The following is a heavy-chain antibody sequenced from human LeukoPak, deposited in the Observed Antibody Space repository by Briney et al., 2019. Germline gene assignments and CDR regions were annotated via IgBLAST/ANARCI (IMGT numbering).Heavy chain of an antibody. CDR2: IWYDGSNK. D-gene: IGHD6-19*01. V-gene: IGHV3-33*01. Sequence: PGRSLRLSCAASGFTFSSYGMHWVRQAPGKGLEWVAVIWYDGSNKYYADSVKGRFTISRDNSKNTLYLQINSLRAEDTAVYYCARETVAGDAFDIWGQGTMVTVSS. CDR1: GFTFSSYG. J-gene: IGHJ3*02. CDR3: ARETVAGDAFDI.